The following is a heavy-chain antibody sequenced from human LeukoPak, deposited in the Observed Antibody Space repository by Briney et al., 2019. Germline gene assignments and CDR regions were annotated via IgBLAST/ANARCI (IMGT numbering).Heavy chain of an antibody. V-gene: IGHV3-66*01. D-gene: IGHD3-10*01. J-gene: IGHJ4*02. CDR1: GFTVSSNY. Sequence: GGSLRLSCAACGFTVSSNYMSWVRQAPGRGLEWVSVIYSGGSTYYADSVKGRFTISRDNSKNTLFLQMNSLRAGDTAVYYCARGTVTMVDYWGQGTLVTVSS. CDR3: ARGTVTMVDY. CDR2: IYSGGST.